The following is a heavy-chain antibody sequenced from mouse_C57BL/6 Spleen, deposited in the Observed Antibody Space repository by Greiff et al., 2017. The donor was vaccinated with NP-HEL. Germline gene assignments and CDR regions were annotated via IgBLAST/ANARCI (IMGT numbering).Heavy chain of an antibody. CDR1: GYTFTSYT. Sequence: QVQLQQSGAELARPGASVKMSCKASGYTFTSYTMHWVKQRPGQGLEWIGYINPSSGYTKYNQKFKDKATLTADKSSSTAYMQLSSLTSEDSAVYYCASPITTEEGFAYWGQGTLVTVSA. CDR3: ASPITTEEGFAY. CDR2: INPSSGYT. J-gene: IGHJ3*01. V-gene: IGHV1-4*01. D-gene: IGHD1-1*01.